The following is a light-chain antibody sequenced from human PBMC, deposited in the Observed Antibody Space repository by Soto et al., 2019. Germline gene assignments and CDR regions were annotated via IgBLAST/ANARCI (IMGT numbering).Light chain of an antibody. J-gene: IGLJ3*02. CDR2: GNS. CDR1: SSNIGAGYD. Sequence: QAVVTQPPSVSGATGQRVTISCTGSSSNIGAGYDVHWYQQLPGTDPKLLIYGNSNRPSGVPDRFSGSKSGTSASLAITGLQAEDEADYYCQSYDSSLSGWVFGGGTKLTVL. V-gene: IGLV1-40*01. CDR3: QSYDSSLSGWV.